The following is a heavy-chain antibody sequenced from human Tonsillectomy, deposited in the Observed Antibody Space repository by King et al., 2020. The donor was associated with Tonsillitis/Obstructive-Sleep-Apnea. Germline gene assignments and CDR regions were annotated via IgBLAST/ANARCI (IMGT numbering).Heavy chain of an antibody. CDR1: GFTFSSYA. J-gene: IGHJ4*02. CDR2: ISYDGSNK. CDR3: ARAGADGGFDS. D-gene: IGHD3-16*01. V-gene: IGHV3-30*04. Sequence: VQLVESGGGVVQPGRSLRLSCAASGFTFSSYAMHWVRQAPGKGLEWVAVISYDGSNKYYADSVKGRFTISRDNSKNTLYLQMNSLRAEDTAVYYCARAGADGGFDSWGQGTLVTVSS.